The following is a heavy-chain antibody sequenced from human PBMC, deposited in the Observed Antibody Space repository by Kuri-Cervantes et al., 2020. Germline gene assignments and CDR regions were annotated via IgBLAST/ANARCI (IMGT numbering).Heavy chain of an antibody. D-gene: IGHD4-17*01. Sequence: GESLKISCAASGLTFSSYWMSWVRQAPGKGLEWVANIKQDGSEKYYVDSVKDRFTISRDNAKNSLYLQMNSLRAEDTAVYYCARDAGTVTKNYYYYYGMDVWGQGTTVTVSS. CDR2: IKQDGSEK. CDR1: GLTFSSYW. V-gene: IGHV3-7*01. J-gene: IGHJ6*02. CDR3: ARDAGTVTKNYYYYYGMDV.